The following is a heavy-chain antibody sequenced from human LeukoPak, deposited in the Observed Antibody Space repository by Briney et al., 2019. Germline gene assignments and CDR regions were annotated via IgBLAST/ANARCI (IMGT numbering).Heavy chain of an antibody. D-gene: IGHD3-10*01. CDR2: ISSSSSYI. V-gene: IGHV3-21*04. Sequence: GGSLRLSCAASGFTFSSCSMNWVRQAPGKGLEWVSSISSSSSYIYYADSVKGRFTISRDNAKNSLYLQMNSLRAEDTAVYYCAKGTIAGYYYGSGSLRDYYYYGMDVWGQGTTVTVSS. J-gene: IGHJ6*02. CDR3: AKGTIAGYYYGSGSLRDYYYYGMDV. CDR1: GFTFSSCS.